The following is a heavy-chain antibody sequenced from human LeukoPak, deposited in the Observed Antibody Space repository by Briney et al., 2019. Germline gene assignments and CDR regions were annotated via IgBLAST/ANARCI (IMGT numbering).Heavy chain of an antibody. CDR3: TLVGCSDGSCYAGHY. J-gene: IGHJ4*02. D-gene: IGHD2-15*01. CDR2: IKSKIDGGTT. Sequence: PGGSLRLSCAASGFTFSSYSMNWVRQAPGKGLEWVGRIKSKIDGGTTDYAAPVKGRFTISRDDSKNTLYLQMNSLKTEDTAVYYCTLVGCSDGSCYAGHYWGQGTLVTVSS. V-gene: IGHV3-15*01. CDR1: GFTFSSYS.